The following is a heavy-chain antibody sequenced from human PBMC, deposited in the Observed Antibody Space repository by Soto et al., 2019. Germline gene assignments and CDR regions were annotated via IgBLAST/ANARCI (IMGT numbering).Heavy chain of an antibody. V-gene: IGHV1-69*13. CDR3: ARSPYSSSSQDYYGMDV. Sequence: ASVKVSCKASGGTFSSYAISWVRQAPGQGLEWMGGIIPIFGTANYAQKFQGRVTITADESTSTAYMELSSLRSEDTAVYYCARSPYSSSSQDYYGMDVWGQGTTVTVSS. CDR2: IIPIFGTA. J-gene: IGHJ6*02. D-gene: IGHD6-6*01. CDR1: GGTFSSYA.